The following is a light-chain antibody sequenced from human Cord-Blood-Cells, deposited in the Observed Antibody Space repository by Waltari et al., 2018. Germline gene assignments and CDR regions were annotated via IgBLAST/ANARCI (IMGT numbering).Light chain of an antibody. CDR1: QSISSW. J-gene: IGKJ1*01. CDR3: QQYNSDPWT. CDR2: KAS. Sequence: DIQMTQSPSTLSASVGDRVTITCRASQSISSWLAWYQQKPGKAPKLLIYKASSLESGVPSRFSGSGSETEFHLTISSMKTDDFATYYCQQYNSDPWTFGQGTKVEIK. V-gene: IGKV1-5*03.